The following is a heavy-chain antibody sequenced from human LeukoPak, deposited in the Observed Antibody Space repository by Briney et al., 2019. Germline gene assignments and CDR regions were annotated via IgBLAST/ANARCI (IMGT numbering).Heavy chain of an antibody. V-gene: IGHV4-39*01. CDR3: ARRYYDILTGYLADY. D-gene: IGHD3-9*01. CDR1: GGSISSSSYY. J-gene: IGHJ4*02. Sequence: SETLSLTCTVSGGSISSSSYYWGWIRQPPGKGLEWIGSIYYSGSTYYNPSLKSRVTISVDTSKNQFSLKLSSVTAADTAVYYCARRYYDILTGYLADYWGQGTLDTVSS. CDR2: IYYSGST.